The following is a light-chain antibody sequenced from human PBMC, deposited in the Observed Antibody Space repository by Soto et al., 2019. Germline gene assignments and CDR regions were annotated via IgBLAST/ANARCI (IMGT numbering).Light chain of an antibody. CDR3: SSYTSSSTRV. CDR2: DVS. Sequence: QSVLTQPASVSGSPGQSITTSCTGTSSDVGGYNYLSWYQHHPGKAPKLMIYDVSDRPSGVSNRFSGSKSGNTASLTISGLQTEDEADYYCSSYTSSSTRVFGTGTKVTVL. J-gene: IGLJ1*01. CDR1: SSDVGGYNY. V-gene: IGLV2-14*03.